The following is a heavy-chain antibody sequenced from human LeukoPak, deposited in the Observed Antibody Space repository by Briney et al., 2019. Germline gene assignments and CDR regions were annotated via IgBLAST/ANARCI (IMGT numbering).Heavy chain of an antibody. J-gene: IGHJ3*02. CDR2: ISAYNGNT. Sequence: ASVKVSCKASGYTFTSYGISWVRQAPGQGLEWMGWISAYNGNTNYAQKLQGRVTMTTDTSTSTAYMELRSLRSDDTAVYYCARHPPMDEGSFLGYCSGGSCQGAFDIWGQGTMVTVSS. CDR3: ARHPPMDEGSFLGYCSGGSCQGAFDI. CDR1: GYTFTSYG. D-gene: IGHD2-15*01. V-gene: IGHV1-18*01.